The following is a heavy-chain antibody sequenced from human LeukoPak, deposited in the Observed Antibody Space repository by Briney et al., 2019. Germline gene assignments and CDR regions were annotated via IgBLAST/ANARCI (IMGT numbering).Heavy chain of an antibody. D-gene: IGHD1-26*01. CDR2: ISAYNGKT. J-gene: IGHJ2*01. CDR3: ATDKIVGAATWYFDL. Sequence: ASVKLSCNAAGYKFNTYGISWVRQAPGQGLEWMGWISAYNGKTDYAQNFQGRVTMTEDTSTDTAYMELSSLRSEDTAVYYCATDKIVGAATWYFDLWGRGTLVTVSS. CDR1: GYKFNTYG. V-gene: IGHV1-18*01.